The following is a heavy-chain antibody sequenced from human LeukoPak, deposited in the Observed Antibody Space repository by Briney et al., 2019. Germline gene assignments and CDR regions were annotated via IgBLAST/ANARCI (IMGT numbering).Heavy chain of an antibody. D-gene: IGHD6-19*01. CDR1: GFTFDDYA. V-gene: IGHV3-9*01. J-gene: IGHJ6*02. CDR3: AKGLDYYYGRDV. CDR2: ISWNSGSI. Sequence: SGGSLRLSCAASGFTFDDYAKHWVRQAPGKGLEWVSGISWNSGSIGYADSVKGRFTISRDNAKNSLYLQMNNLRAEDTALYYCAKGLDYYYGRDVWGQGTTVTVSS.